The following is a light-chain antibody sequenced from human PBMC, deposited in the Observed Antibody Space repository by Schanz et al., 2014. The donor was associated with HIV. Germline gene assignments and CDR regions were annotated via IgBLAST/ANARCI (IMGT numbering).Light chain of an antibody. J-gene: IGKJ1*01. V-gene: IGKV3-20*01. CDR2: GAY. CDR1: QGISNW. Sequence: TQSPSSVSASVGDRVTITCRASQGISNWLAWYQQKPGQAPRILIYGAYNRATGIPDRFSGSGSGTDFTLTISGLEPDDFAVYYCQQYSGSPPWTFGQGTKVEIK. CDR3: QQYSGSPPWT.